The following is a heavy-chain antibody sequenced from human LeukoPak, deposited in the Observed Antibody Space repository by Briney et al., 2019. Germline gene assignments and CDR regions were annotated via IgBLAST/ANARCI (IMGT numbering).Heavy chain of an antibody. CDR1: GGTLSRYA. V-gene: IGHV1-69*06. CDR3: ARETGYSYGSSYYYYYYMDV. Sequence: GASVKVSCKASGGTLSRYAITWVRQAPGQGLEWMGGIIPIFGTANYAQKFQGRVTITADKSTSTAYMELSSLRSEDTAVYYCARETGYSYGSSYYYYYYMDVWGKGTTVTVSS. CDR2: IIPIFGTA. J-gene: IGHJ6*03. D-gene: IGHD5-18*01.